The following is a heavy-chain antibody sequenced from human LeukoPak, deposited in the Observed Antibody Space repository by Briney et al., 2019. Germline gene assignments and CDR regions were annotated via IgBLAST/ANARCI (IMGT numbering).Heavy chain of an antibody. D-gene: IGHD3-9*01. Sequence: PGGSLRLSCAASGFTFSDYYMSWIRQAPGKGLEWVSYISSSGSTIYYADSVKGRFTISRDNAKNSLYLQMNSLRAEDTAVSYCARDSSYDILTGYGDHYYGMDVWGQGTTVTVSS. CDR2: ISSSGSTI. J-gene: IGHJ6*02. V-gene: IGHV3-11*01. CDR3: ARDSSYDILTGYGDHYYGMDV. CDR1: GFTFSDYY.